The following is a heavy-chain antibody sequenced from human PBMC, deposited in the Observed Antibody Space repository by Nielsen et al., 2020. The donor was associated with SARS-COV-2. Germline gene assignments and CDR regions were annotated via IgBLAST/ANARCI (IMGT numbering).Heavy chain of an antibody. CDR2: IDWDDDK. D-gene: IGHD1-26*01. CDR1: GFSLSTRGMC. Sequence: SGSTLPKPTQTLTLPCTFSGFSLSTRGMCVSWFRQPPGKALEWLARIDWDDDKYYSTSLKTRLTISKDTSKNQVVLTMTNMDPVDTATYYCARIEVGATGVAESDWGQGTLVTVSS. CDR3: ARIEVGATGVAESD. J-gene: IGHJ4*02. V-gene: IGHV2-70*11.